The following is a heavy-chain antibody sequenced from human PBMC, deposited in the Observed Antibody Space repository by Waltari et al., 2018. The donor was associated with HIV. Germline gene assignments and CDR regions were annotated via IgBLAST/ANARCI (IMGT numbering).Heavy chain of an antibody. D-gene: IGHD4-17*01. J-gene: IGHJ4*02. V-gene: IGHV1-2*02. CDR2: IKPNKGGT. CDR1: GYTFTGYY. Sequence: QVQLVQSGAEVKKPGASVKVSCKGSGYTFTGYYIHWVRQAPGQGLEWMGWIKPNKGGTNYAQKFQDRVTMTRDTSISTAYMELSRFRSDDTAVYHCARNLDGDYVLAYWGQGILVTVSS. CDR3: ARNLDGDYVLAY.